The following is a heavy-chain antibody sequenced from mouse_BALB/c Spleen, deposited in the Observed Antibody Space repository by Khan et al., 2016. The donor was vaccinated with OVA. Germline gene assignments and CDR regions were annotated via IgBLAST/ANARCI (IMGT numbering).Heavy chain of an antibody. CDR1: GYSFTGYY. Sequence: VQLQQSGPDLVKPGASVKMSYKASGYSFTGYYMNWVKQSHGKSLECIGRINPNTGNTNYNQKFKGKVVFIVDTSSSTVYMELRSLTSEDSAVYYCARGYDFFAYWGQGTLVTVSA. V-gene: IGHV1-26*01. CDR2: INPNTGNT. D-gene: IGHD2-14*01. J-gene: IGHJ3*01. CDR3: ARGYDFFAY.